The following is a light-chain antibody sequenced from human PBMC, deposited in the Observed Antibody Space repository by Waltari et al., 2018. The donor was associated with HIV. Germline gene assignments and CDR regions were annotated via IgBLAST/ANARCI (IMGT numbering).Light chain of an antibody. J-gene: IGLJ2*01. CDR1: SSDVGAYNY. CDR3: CSYADTYFVL. Sequence: QSALTQPRSVSGSPGQSVTISCTGTSSDVGAYNYVSWYQHHPNKGPKPLIYDVNKRPSGVPVRFSGSKSCNTASLTISGLQADDEADYYCCSYADTYFVLFGGRTKLTVL. V-gene: IGLV2-11*01. CDR2: DVN.